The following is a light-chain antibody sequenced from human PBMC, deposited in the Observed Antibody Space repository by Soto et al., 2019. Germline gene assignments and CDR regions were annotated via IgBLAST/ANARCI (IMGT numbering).Light chain of an antibody. J-gene: IGKJ5*01. CDR3: QQYGSSPIT. CDR2: GAS. Sequence: EIVLTQSPGTVSLSPGERDTLSCGASQSVRSSYLAWYQQKPGQAPRLLIYGASRRATGIPDRFSGSGSGSDFTLTISRLEPEDFAVYDCQQYGSSPITFGQVTRLEIK. V-gene: IGKV3-20*01. CDR1: QSVRSSY.